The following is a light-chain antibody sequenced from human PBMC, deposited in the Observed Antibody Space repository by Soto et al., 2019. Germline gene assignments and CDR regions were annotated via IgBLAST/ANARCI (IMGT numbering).Light chain of an antibody. Sequence: QSVLTQPPSVSGTPGQRVTISCTGSSSNIGAGYDVHWYQQLPGTAPKLLIYGNNNRPSGVPDRFSGSTSGTSASLAITGLQAEDEADYYCQSYDSSLSGSVLGGGTKLTVL. CDR2: GNN. V-gene: IGLV1-40*01. J-gene: IGLJ3*02. CDR1: SSNIGAGYD. CDR3: QSYDSSLSGSV.